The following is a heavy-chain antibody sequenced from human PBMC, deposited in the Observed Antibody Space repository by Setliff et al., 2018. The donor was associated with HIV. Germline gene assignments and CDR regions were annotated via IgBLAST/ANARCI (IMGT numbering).Heavy chain of an antibody. CDR3: ARGITIFGVVIMGYYYYMDV. CDR1: GYSISSGYY. V-gene: IGHV4-38-2*01. CDR2: MYHSGST. J-gene: IGHJ6*03. Sequence: SETLSLTCAVSGYSISSGYYWGWIRQPPGKGLEWIGSMYHSGSTNYNPSLESRVTISVDTSKNQFSLKVNSVTAADTAVYYCARGITIFGVVIMGYYYYMDVWGKGTTVTVSS. D-gene: IGHD3-3*01.